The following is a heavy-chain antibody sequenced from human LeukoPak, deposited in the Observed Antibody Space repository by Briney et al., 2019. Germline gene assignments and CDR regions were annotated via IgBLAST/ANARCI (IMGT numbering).Heavy chain of an antibody. CDR1: VLNFSSSS. CDR3: AKEDYGEFDFAY. J-gene: IGHJ4*02. V-gene: IGHV3-33*06. Sequence: GRTLTLSCAASVLNFSSSSMHRVRQAPDKGLKRVAVILYNGSNKYYADSVKGRFTISRDNSKNTLYLQMNSLRAEDTAVYYCAKEDYGEFDFAYWGQGTLVTASS. CDR2: ILYNGSNK. D-gene: IGHD4-17*01.